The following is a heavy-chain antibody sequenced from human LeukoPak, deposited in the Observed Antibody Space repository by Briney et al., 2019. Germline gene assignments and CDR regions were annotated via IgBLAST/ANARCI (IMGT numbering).Heavy chain of an antibody. J-gene: IGHJ4*02. CDR2: ISGSNTGT. CDR1: GFSFSSYA. D-gene: IGHD5-12*01. V-gene: IGHV3-21*01. Sequence: GGSLRLSCAASGFSFSSYAMSWVRQAPGKGLEWVSSISGSNTGTYYADSVKGRFTISRDNAKNSLYLQMNSLRAEDTAVYYCARVRGRGGYDNDYWGQGTLVTVSS. CDR3: ARVRGRGGYDNDY.